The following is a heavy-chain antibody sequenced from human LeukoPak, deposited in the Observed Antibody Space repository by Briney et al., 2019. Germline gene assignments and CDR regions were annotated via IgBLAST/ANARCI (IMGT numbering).Heavy chain of an antibody. J-gene: IGHJ4*02. CDR2: IYYSGST. CDR3: ARVTVHGSSDY. V-gene: IGHV4-39*07. CDR1: GGSISSSSYY. D-gene: IGHD3-10*01. Sequence: PSETLSLTCTVSGGSISSSSYYWGWIRQPPGKGLEWIGGIYYSGSTYYNPSLKSRVTISVDTSKNQFSLKLSSVTAADTAVYYCARVTVHGSSDYWGQGTLVTVSS.